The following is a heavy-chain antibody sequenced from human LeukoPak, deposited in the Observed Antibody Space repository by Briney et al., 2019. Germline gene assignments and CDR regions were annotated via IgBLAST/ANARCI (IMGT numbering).Heavy chain of an antibody. J-gene: IGHJ4*02. Sequence: SETLSLTCTVSGGSISSYYWSWIRQPPGKGLEWIGYIYTSGSTNYNPSLKSRVTISVDTSKNQFSLKLSSVTAADTAVYYCARHYGSGSYYPDWGQGTLVTVSS. V-gene: IGHV4-4*09. CDR3: ARHYGSGSYYPD. D-gene: IGHD3-10*01. CDR2: IYTSGST. CDR1: GGSISSYY.